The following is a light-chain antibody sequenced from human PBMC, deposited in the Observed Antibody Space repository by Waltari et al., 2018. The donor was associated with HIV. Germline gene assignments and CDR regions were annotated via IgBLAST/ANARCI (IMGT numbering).Light chain of an antibody. V-gene: IGLV2-8*01. CDR3: SSYAGSNNLGV. CDR1: TSDVGGDNY. CDR2: EVS. Sequence: QSALTQPPSASGSPGQSVTISCTGTTSDVGGDNYVSWYQQHPGNAPKLMIYEVSKLPSGVPDRFSGSKSGNTASLTVSGLQAEDEADYYCSSYAGSNNLGVFGGGTKLTVL. J-gene: IGLJ2*01.